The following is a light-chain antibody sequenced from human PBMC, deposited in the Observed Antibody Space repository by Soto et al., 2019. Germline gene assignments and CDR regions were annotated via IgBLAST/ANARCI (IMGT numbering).Light chain of an antibody. CDR1: QSISNW. Sequence: DIQMTQSPSTLSASVGDRVTITCRASQSISNWLAWYQQKPGKVPKLLIYKASTLESGVPSRFSGSASGTEFTLTISSLQPDDFATYYCQRYYSFRTFGQGTTVEIK. CDR3: QRYYSFRT. J-gene: IGKJ1*01. CDR2: KAS. V-gene: IGKV1-5*03.